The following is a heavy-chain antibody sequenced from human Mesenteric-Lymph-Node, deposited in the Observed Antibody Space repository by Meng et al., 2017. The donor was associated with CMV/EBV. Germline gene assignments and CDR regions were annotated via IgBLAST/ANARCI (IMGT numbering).Heavy chain of an antibody. CDR2: INPNSGGT. Sequence: ASVKVSCKASGYTFTDYYMHWVRQAPGQGLEWMGWINPNSGGTSYGQKFQGRVTMTRDTSISTAYMELRRLTSDDTAIYYCARDRPYGSGIYFDAFDIWGQGTMVTVSS. V-gene: IGHV1-2*02. CDR1: GYTFTDYY. D-gene: IGHD3-10*01. J-gene: IGHJ3*02. CDR3: ARDRPYGSGIYFDAFDI.